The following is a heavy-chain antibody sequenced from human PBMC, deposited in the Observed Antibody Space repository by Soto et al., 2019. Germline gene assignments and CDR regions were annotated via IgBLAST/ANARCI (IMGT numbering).Heavy chain of an antibody. J-gene: IGHJ5*02. Sequence: EVQLVESGGGLVQPGGSLRLSCAASGIIFSSYWMHWVRQAPGKGLVWVSRINSDGSSTSYADSVKGRFTISRDNAKNTLYLQMHSLSVGDTAVYYCAGGNAYGGPGIGFDPWGEGPLVSVSS. CDR2: INSDGSST. V-gene: IGHV3-74*01. CDR1: GIIFSSYW. CDR3: AGGNAYGGPGIGFDP. D-gene: IGHD4-17*01.